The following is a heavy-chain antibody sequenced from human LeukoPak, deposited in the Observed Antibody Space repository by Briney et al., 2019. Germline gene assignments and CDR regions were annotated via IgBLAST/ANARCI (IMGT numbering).Heavy chain of an antibody. J-gene: IGHJ4*02. CDR1: GFTFSVYS. D-gene: IGHD4-11*01. CDR3: ARSNQADDY. CDR2: ITSNSATI. Sequence: PGGSLRLSCAASGFTFSVYSMNWVRQPPGMGLEWVSYITSNSATIQYADSVKGRFTISRDNAKNSLSLQMNSLRDEDTAVYYCARSNQADDYWGQGTLVTVSS. V-gene: IGHV3-48*02.